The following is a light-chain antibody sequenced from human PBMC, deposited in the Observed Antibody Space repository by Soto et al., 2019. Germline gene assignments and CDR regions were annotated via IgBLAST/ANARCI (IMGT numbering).Light chain of an antibody. CDR3: CSYAGSSTYVV. CDR1: SSDVGSYNL. J-gene: IGLJ2*01. CDR2: EGS. V-gene: IGLV2-23*01. Sequence: QSALTQPASVSGSPGQSITISYTGTSSDVGSYNLVSWYQQHPGKAPKLMIYEGSKRPSGVFNRFSGSKSGNTASLTISGLQAEDEADYYCCSYAGSSTYVVFGGGTKLTVL.